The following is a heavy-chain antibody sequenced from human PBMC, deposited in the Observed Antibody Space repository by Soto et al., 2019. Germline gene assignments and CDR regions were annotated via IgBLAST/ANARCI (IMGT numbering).Heavy chain of an antibody. CDR2: INPNSGGT. V-gene: IGHV1-2*04. Sequence: ASVKVSCKASGYTFTGYYMHWVRQAPGQGLEWMGWINPNSGGTNYAQKFQGWVTMTRDTSISTAYMELSRLRSDDTAVYYCARDGTYGDYHYYGMDVWGQGTTVTVSS. CDR3: ARDGTYGDYHYYGMDV. D-gene: IGHD4-17*01. J-gene: IGHJ6*02. CDR1: GYTFTGYY.